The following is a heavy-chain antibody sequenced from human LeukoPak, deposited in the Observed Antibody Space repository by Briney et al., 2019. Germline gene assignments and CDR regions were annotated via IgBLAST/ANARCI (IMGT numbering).Heavy chain of an antibody. V-gene: IGHV4-59*01. CDR2: IYYSGST. CDR3: ARDYDSGYERAWFDP. J-gene: IGHJ5*02. CDR1: GGSISSYY. Sequence: SETLSLTCTVSGGSISSYYWSWIRQPPGKGLEWIGYIYYSGSTNYNPSLKSRVTISVDTSKNQFSLKLSSVTAADTAVYYCARDYDSGYERAWFDPWGQGTLVTVSS. D-gene: IGHD5-12*01.